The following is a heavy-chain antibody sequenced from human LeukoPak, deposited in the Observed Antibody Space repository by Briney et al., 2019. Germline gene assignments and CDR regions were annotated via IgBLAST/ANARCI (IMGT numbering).Heavy chain of an antibody. V-gene: IGHV1-69*13. CDR1: GGTFSSYA. D-gene: IGHD6-19*01. Sequence: ASVKVSCKASGGTFSSYAISWVRQAPGQGLEWMGGIIPIFGTANYAQKFQGRVTITADESTSTAYMELSSLRSEDTAVYYCARALDSLYSSGWPSAGYWGQGTLVTVSS. CDR3: ARALDSLYSSGWPSAGY. J-gene: IGHJ4*02. CDR2: IIPIFGTA.